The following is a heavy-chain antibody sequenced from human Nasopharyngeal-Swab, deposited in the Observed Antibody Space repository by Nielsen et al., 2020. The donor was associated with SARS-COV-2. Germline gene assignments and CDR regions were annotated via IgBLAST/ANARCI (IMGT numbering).Heavy chain of an antibody. J-gene: IGHJ6*02. Sequence: GGSLRLSCAASGFTFSRVGMGWVSQAPGKGLEWVSAISASGVTTYYADSVKGRFTISRDNSKSTLYLQMNSLRAEDTAAYYCAKDSLYYYYGMDVWGQGTTVTVSS. CDR3: AKDSLYYYYGMDV. CDR2: ISASGVTT. CDR1: GFTFSRVG. V-gene: IGHV3-23*01.